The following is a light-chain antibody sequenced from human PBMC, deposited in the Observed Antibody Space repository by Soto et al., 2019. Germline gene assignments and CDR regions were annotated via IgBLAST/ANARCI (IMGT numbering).Light chain of an antibody. Sequence: EVVMTQSPLSLPVTLGQPASISCSSSQSLVNSDGNTYLNWFHQRPGQSPRRLISKVSNRDSGVPDRFRRSGSGTDFTLRISRVEAGDVGVYYCMQGSHWPRTFRQGTRVDI. CDR2: KVS. J-gene: IGKJ1*01. CDR1: QSLVNSDGNTY. CDR3: MQGSHWPRT. V-gene: IGKV2-30*01.